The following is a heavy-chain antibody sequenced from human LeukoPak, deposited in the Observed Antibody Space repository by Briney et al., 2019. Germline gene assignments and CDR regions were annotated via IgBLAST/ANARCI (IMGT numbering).Heavy chain of an antibody. D-gene: IGHD4-17*01. CDR1: GFTLSSYG. CDR3: AKPGYGDYFDY. CDR2: IWYDGSNK. J-gene: IGHJ4*02. V-gene: IGHV3-33*06. Sequence: GGSLRLSCAASGFTLSSYGMHWVRQAPGKGLDWVAVIWYDGSNKYYADSVKGRFTISRDNSKNTLYLQMNSLRAEDTAVYYCAKPGYGDYFDYWGQGTLVTVSS.